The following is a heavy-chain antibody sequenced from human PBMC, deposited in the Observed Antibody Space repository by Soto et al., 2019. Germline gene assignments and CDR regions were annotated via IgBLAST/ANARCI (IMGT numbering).Heavy chain of an antibody. CDR3: ARDEWGSGSLDY. Sequence: QVQLVESGGGVVQPGRSLRLSCAASGFTFSNYGMHWVHQAPGKGLEWVAVIWYDGSNKYYADSVKGRFTISRDNSKNTLYLQMNSLRAEDTAVYYCARDEWGSGSLDYWGQGTLVTVST. D-gene: IGHD3-10*01. V-gene: IGHV3-33*01. J-gene: IGHJ4*02. CDR1: GFTFSNYG. CDR2: IWYDGSNK.